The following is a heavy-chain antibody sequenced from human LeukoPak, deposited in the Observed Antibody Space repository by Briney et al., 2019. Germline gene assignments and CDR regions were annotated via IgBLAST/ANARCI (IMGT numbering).Heavy chain of an antibody. CDR3: ARDTPDYYDSSGYYPNYFDY. D-gene: IGHD3-22*01. CDR1: GYSISSGYY. Sequence: SETLSLTCTVSGYSISSGYYWGWIRQPPGKGLEWIGSIYYSGSTYYNPSLKSRVTISVDTSKNQFSLKLSSVTAADTAVYYCARDTPDYYDSSGYYPNYFDYWGQGTLVTVSS. V-gene: IGHV4-38-2*02. J-gene: IGHJ4*02. CDR2: IYYSGST.